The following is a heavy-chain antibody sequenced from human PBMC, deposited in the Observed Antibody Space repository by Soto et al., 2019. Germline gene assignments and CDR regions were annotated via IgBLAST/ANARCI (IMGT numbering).Heavy chain of an antibody. V-gene: IGHV1-18*01. J-gene: IGHJ4*02. D-gene: IGHD4-17*01. CDR2: ISGYNGNT. CDR3: ARPYSGDYAGGGDF. Sequence: QVQLVQSGTEVKKPGASVKVSCKASGYTFTAYGITWVRQAPGQGFEWMGWISGYNGNTNYAQRLQGRVTMTTDTSTNTAYMELRSLSSDDTAVYYGARPYSGDYAGGGDFWGQGTLVTVSS. CDR1: GYTFTAYG.